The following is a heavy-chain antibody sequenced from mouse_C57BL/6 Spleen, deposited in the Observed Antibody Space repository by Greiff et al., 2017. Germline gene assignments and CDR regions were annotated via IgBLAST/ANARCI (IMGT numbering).Heavy chain of an antibody. Sequence: QVQLKESGAELVKPGASVKISCKASGYAFSSYWMNWVKQRPGKGLEWIGQIYPGDGDTNYNGKFKGKATLTADKSSSTAYMQLSSLTSEDSAVYFCARGDDYAFAYWGQGTLVTVSA. J-gene: IGHJ3*01. CDR2: IYPGDGDT. D-gene: IGHD2-4*01. CDR3: ARGDDYAFAY. CDR1: GYAFSSYW. V-gene: IGHV1-80*01.